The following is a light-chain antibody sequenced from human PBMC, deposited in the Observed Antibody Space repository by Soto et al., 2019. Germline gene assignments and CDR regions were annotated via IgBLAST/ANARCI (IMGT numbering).Light chain of an antibody. CDR1: QSFSTSY. Sequence: EIVLTQSPGTLSLSPGERATLSCMASQSFSTSYLAWYQQKPGRAPRLLIYGASNRATGVPARFSGSGSGTEFTLTISSLQSEDFAVYYCQQYNNWPITFGQGTRLEI. CDR3: QQYNNWPIT. CDR2: GAS. V-gene: IGKV3-15*01. J-gene: IGKJ5*01.